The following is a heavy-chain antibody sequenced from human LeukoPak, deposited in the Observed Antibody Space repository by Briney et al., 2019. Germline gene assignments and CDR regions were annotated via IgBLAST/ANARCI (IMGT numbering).Heavy chain of an antibody. Sequence: SVKVSCKASGGTFSSYALSWVRQAPGQGLEWMGGIIPIFGTANYAQKFQGRVTITADKSTSTAYMELSSLRSEDTAVYYCATELVGVFETWGQGTTVTVSS. D-gene: IGHD1-26*01. J-gene: IGHJ3*02. CDR1: GGTFSSYA. V-gene: IGHV1-69*06. CDR2: IIPIFGTA. CDR3: ATELVGVFET.